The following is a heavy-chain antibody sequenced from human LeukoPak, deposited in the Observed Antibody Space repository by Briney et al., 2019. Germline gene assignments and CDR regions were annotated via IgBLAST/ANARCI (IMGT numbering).Heavy chain of an antibody. CDR3: ARDLDYGDYPGNAFDI. D-gene: IGHD4-17*01. V-gene: IGHV3-30*03. J-gene: IGHJ3*02. CDR1: GFTFSSYG. CDR2: ISYDGSNK. Sequence: GGSLRLSCAASGFTFSSYGMHWVRQAPGKGLEWVAVISYDGSNKYYADSVKGRFTISRDNSKNTLYLQMNSLRAEDTAVYYCARDLDYGDYPGNAFDIWGQGTMVTVSS.